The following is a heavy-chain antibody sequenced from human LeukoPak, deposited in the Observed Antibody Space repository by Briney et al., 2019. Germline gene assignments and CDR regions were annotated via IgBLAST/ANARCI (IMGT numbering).Heavy chain of an antibody. V-gene: IGHV4-59*11. Sequence: SETLSLTCTVSGGSISSHYWGWIRQPPGKGLEWIGYIYYSGSTNYNPSHKSRVTISVDTSKNQFSLKLSSVTAADTAVYYCARGRPYCDVWGKGTTVTVSS. CDR1: GGSISSHY. CDR2: IYYSGST. D-gene: IGHD2-21*01. CDR3: ARGRPYCDV. J-gene: IGHJ6*04.